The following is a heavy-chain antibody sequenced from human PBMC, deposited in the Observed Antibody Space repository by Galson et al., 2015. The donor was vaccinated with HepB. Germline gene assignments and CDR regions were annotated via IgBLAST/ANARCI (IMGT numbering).Heavy chain of an antibody. CDR1: GFTFSSYA. CDR3: AKVGPIVVVPAAIGDYYMDV. D-gene: IGHD2-2*02. V-gene: IGHV3-23*01. CDR2: ISGSGGST. Sequence: SLRLSCAASGFTFSSYAMSWVRQAPGKGLEWVSAISGSGGSTYYADSVKGRFTISRDNSRNTLYLQMNSLRAEDTAVYYCAKVGPIVVVPAAIGDYYMDVWGKGTTVTVSS. J-gene: IGHJ6*03.